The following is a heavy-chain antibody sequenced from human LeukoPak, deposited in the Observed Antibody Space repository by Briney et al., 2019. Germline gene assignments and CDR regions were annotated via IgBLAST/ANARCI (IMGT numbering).Heavy chain of an antibody. CDR1: GFTFSSYA. J-gene: IGHJ4*01. Sequence: GRSLRLSCAASGFTFSSYAVHWVRQAPGKGLEWVAVISYDGSNKYYADSVKGRFTISRDNSKNTLYLQMNSLRAEDTAVYYCARGGYYSSSSLFVDYWGQGTLVTVSS. CDR3: ARGGYYSSSSLFVDY. CDR2: ISYDGSNK. V-gene: IGHV3-30-3*01. D-gene: IGHD6-6*01.